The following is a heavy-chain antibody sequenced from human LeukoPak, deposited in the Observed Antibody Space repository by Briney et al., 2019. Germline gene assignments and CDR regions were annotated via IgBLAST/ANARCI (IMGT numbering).Heavy chain of an antibody. V-gene: IGHV3-33*01. J-gene: IGHJ4*02. Sequence: PGGSLRLSCAASGFTFSSYGMHWVRQAPGKGLEWVAVIWYDGSNKYYADSVKGRFTISRDNSKNTLYLQMNSLRAEDTAVYYCTTDADTAMVRPRFDYWGQGTLVTVSS. CDR1: GFTFSSYG. D-gene: IGHD5-18*01. CDR2: IWYDGSNK. CDR3: TTDADTAMVRPRFDY.